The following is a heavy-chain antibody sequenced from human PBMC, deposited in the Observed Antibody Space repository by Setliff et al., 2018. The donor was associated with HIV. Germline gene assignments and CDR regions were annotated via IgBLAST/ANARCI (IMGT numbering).Heavy chain of an antibody. CDR3: ARAVHSGWYYFDY. D-gene: IGHD6-19*01. V-gene: IGHV3-21*01. J-gene: IGHJ4*02. Sequence: PGGSLRLSCATSGFTFSPYAIHWVRQAPGMGLEWVSAISGSGGSTYYADSLKGRFTISRDNAENSLYLQMNSLRAEDTAVYYCARAVHSGWYYFDYWGQGTLVTVSS. CDR2: ISGSGGST. CDR1: GFTFSPYA.